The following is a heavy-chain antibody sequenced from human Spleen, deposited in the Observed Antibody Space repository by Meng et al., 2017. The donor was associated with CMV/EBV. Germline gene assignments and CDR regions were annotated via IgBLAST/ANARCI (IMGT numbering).Heavy chain of an antibody. J-gene: IGHJ5*02. D-gene: IGHD3/OR15-3a*01. V-gene: IGHV4-34*01. Sequence: SFTDYSWNWIRQLPGKGLEWIGEITHSGSTKYNPSLNNRVTISVDSPKSQFSLNLKSVTAADTAIYYCARGGRLSMFGLVMSYNWFDPWGQGTLVTVSS. CDR2: ITHSGST. CDR3: ARGGRLSMFGLVMSYNWFDP. CDR1: SFTDYS.